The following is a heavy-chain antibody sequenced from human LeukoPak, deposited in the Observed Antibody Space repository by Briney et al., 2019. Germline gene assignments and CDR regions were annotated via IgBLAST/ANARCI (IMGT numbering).Heavy chain of an antibody. V-gene: IGHV4-39*01. CDR3: ARYVVYGSGKYYFDY. J-gene: IGHJ4*02. CDR1: GGSTSSINYY. Sequence: SETLSPTCTVSGGSTSSINYYWGWIRQPPGKGLEWIGSVYYSVSTYYNPSLKSRVTISVDTSKNQFSLRLTSVTAADTAVYYCARYVVYGSGKYYFDYWGQGTLVTVSS. D-gene: IGHD3-10*01. CDR2: VYYSVST.